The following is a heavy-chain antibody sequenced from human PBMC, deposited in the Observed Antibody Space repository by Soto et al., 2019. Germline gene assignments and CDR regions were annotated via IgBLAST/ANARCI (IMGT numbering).Heavy chain of an antibody. Sequence: ASVKVSCKASGYTFTSYGISWVRQAPGQGLEWMGWISAYNGNTNYAQKLQVRVTMTTDTSTSTAYMELRSLRSDDTAVYYCARSSLRVVVKSDWFDPWGQGTLVTVSS. V-gene: IGHV1-18*01. D-gene: IGHD3-22*01. CDR1: GYTFTSYG. J-gene: IGHJ5*02. CDR3: ARSSLRVVVKSDWFDP. CDR2: ISAYNGNT.